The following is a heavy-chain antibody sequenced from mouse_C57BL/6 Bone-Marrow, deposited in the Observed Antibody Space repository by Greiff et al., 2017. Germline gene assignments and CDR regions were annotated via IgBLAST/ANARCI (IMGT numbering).Heavy chain of an antibody. CDR3: ARERVLQLDFDY. J-gene: IGHJ2*01. V-gene: IGHV1-64*01. CDR1: GYTFTSYW. D-gene: IGHD1-1*01. Sequence: QVQLQQSGAELVKPGASVKLSCKASGYTFTSYWMHWVKQRPGQGLEWIGMIHPNSGSTNYNEKFKSKATLTVDKSSRTAYMQHSSLTSEDSAVYYCARERVLQLDFDYWGQGTTLTVSS. CDR2: IHPNSGST.